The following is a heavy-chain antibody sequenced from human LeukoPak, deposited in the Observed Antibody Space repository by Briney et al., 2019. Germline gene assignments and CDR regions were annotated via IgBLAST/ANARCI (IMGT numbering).Heavy chain of an antibody. CDR3: ARGNVKTAFDP. CDR2: ISSSSSYI. V-gene: IGHV3-21*01. Sequence: PGGSLRLSCAASGFTFSSYSMDWVRQAPGKGLEWVSSISSSSSYIYYADSVKGRFTISRDNAKNSLYLQMNSLRAEDTAVYYCARGNVKTAFDPWGQGTLVTVSS. D-gene: IGHD1-1*01. J-gene: IGHJ5*02. CDR1: GFTFSSYS.